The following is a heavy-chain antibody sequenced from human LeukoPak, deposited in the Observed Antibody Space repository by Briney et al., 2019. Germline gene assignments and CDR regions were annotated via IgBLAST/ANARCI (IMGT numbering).Heavy chain of an antibody. J-gene: IGHJ6*03. CDR2: INHSGST. V-gene: IGHV4-34*01. D-gene: IGHD3-3*01. CDR3: ARGKRRGTIFGVVITYYMEV. CDR1: GGSFSGYY. Sequence: SETLSLTCAVYGGSFSGYYWSWIRQPPGKGLEWIGEINHSGSTNYNPSLKSRVTISVDTSKNQFSLKLSSVTAADTAVYYCARGKRRGTIFGVVITYYMEVWGKGTTVTVSS.